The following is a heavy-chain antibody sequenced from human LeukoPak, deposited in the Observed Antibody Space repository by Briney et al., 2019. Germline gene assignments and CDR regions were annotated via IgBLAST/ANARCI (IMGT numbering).Heavy chain of an antibody. Sequence: SESLSLTCAVAGGSISSYNRSWIRKPPWKGLEWIEEINHSGSTNYNPSLKSRVTISVDTSKNQFSLKLSSVTAADTAVYYCARDGSIVVVMYYYYGMDVWGQGATVTVSS. J-gene: IGHJ6*02. V-gene: IGHV4-34*01. CDR1: GGSISSYN. CDR3: ARDGSIVVVMYYYYGMDV. CDR2: INHSGST. D-gene: IGHD3-22*01.